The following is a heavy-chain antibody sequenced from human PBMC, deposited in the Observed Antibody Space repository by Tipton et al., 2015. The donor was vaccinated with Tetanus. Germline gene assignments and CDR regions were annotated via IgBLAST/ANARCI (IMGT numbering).Heavy chain of an antibody. J-gene: IGHJ4*02. D-gene: IGHD1-20*01. CDR2: INPIGGST. Sequence: QVQLVQSGAEVKKPGASVKVSCKASGYTLTSYHMHWVRQAPGQGLEWMGIINPIGGSTNHAQKFQGRNPKTGDTSTSTVYQDLNSLRSGNTAVYYGGRAGGGGRRINGPAGIDYWGQGTLVTVSS. CDR1: GYTLTSYH. V-gene: IGHV1-46*01. CDR3: GRAGGGGRRINGPAGIDY.